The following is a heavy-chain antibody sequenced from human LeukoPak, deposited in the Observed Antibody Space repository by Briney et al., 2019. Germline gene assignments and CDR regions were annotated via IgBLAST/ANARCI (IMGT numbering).Heavy chain of an antibody. Sequence: GRSLRLSCAASGFTFSSYGTHWVRQAPGKGLEWVAVIWYDGSNKYYADSVKGRFTISRDNSKNTLYLQMNSLRAEDTAVYYCARDGDSSGYPDAFDIWGQGTMVTVSS. CDR3: ARDGDSSGYPDAFDI. J-gene: IGHJ3*02. D-gene: IGHD3-22*01. V-gene: IGHV3-33*01. CDR2: IWYDGSNK. CDR1: GFTFSSYG.